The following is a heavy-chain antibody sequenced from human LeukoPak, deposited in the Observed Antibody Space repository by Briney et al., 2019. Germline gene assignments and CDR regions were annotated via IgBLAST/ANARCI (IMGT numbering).Heavy chain of an antibody. V-gene: IGHV4-39*07. D-gene: IGHD4-17*01. CDR1: GGSISSSSYY. J-gene: IGHJ4*02. CDR2: IYYSGST. Sequence: PSETLSLTCTVSGGSISSSSYYWGWIRQPPGKGLEWIGSIYYSGSTYYNPSLKSRVTISVDTSKNQFSLKLSSVTAADTAVYYCARVFMTTVTIFDYWGQGTLVTVSS. CDR3: ARVFMTTVTIFDY.